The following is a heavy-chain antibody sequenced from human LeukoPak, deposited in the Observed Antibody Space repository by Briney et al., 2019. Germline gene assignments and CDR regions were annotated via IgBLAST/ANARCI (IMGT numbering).Heavy chain of an antibody. CDR1: GGSISSSSYY. V-gene: IGHV4-39*01. CDR3: ARQTTPYYENWFDP. J-gene: IGHJ5*02. D-gene: IGHD3-22*01. Sequence: PSETLSLTCTVSGGSISSSSYYWGWIRQPPGKGLEWIGSIYYSGSTYYNPSLKSRVTISVDTSKNQFSLKLSSVTAADTAVYYCARQTTPYYENWFDPWGQGTLVTASS. CDR2: IYYSGST.